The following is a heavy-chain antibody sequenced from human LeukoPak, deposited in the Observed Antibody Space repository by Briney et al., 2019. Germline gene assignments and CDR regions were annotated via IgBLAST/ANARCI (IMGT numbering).Heavy chain of an antibody. CDR3: AKDRPRSGYSSGAHYFDY. D-gene: IGHD6-25*01. V-gene: IGHV3-23*01. J-gene: IGHJ4*02. CDR2: ISGSGGST. CDR1: GFTFSSYA. Sequence: GGSLRLSCAASGFTFSSYAMSWVRQAPGKGLEWVSAISGSGGSTYYADSVKGRFTFSRDNSKNTLYLQMNSLRAEDTAVYYCAKDRPRSGYSSGAHYFDYWGQGTLVTVSS.